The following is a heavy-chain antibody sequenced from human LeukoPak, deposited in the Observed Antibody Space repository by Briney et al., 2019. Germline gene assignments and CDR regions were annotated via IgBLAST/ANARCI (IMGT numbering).Heavy chain of an antibody. D-gene: IGHD6-19*01. V-gene: IGHV4-39*01. Sequence: SETLSLTCTVSGGSINNGDNYWGWIRQPPGKGLEWIGSIYYSGSTYYNPSLKSRVTISVDTSKNQFSLKLSSVTAADTAVYYCARQNIAVAASYCFDYWGQGTLVTVSS. CDR1: GGSINNGDNY. CDR3: ARQNIAVAASYCFDY. J-gene: IGHJ4*02. CDR2: IYYSGST.